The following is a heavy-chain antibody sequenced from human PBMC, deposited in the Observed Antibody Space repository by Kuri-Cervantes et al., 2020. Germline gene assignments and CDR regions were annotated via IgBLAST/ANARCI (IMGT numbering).Heavy chain of an antibody. CDR2: ISYDGSNK. CDR3: AKEGGDYGDYAAFDI. CDR1: GFTFSSYG. J-gene: IGHJ3*02. V-gene: IGHV3-30*06. Sequence: GESLKISCAASGFTFSSYGMHWVRQAPGKGLEWVAVISYDGSNKYYADSVKGRFTISRDNSKNTLYLQMNSLRAEDTAVYYCAKEGGDYGDYAAFDIWGQGTMVTVS. D-gene: IGHD4-17*01.